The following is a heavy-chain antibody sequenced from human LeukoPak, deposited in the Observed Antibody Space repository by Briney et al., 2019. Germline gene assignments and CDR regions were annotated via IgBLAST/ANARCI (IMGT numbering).Heavy chain of an antibody. Sequence: PGGSLRLSRAASGLTFSSYFMSWVRQAPGKGLEWVSTVTSGGTTYYADSVKGLFTISRDNSKNTLYLQMNSLRAEDTAVYYCAKYVSGTYYRGLDYWGQGTLVTVSS. V-gene: IGHV3-23*01. CDR2: VTSGGTT. J-gene: IGHJ4*02. CDR1: GLTFSSYF. D-gene: IGHD3-10*01. CDR3: AKYVSGTYYRGLDY.